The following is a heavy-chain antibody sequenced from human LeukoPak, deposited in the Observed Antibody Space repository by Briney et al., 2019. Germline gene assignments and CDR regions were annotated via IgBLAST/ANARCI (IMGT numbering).Heavy chain of an antibody. D-gene: IGHD6-6*01. CDR1: GYTFTSYD. Sequence: ASVKVSCKASGYTFTSYDINWVRQAPGQGLEWMGWISAYNGNTNYAQKLQGRVTMTTDTSTSTAYMELRSLRSDDTAVYYCARVAGIAARKSFDIWGQGTMVTVSS. J-gene: IGHJ3*02. CDR2: ISAYNGNT. CDR3: ARVAGIAARKSFDI. V-gene: IGHV1-18*01.